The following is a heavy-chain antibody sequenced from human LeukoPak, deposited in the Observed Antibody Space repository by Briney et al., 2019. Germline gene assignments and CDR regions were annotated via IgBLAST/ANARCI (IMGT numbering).Heavy chain of an antibody. CDR3: ARLPRVAARYYYYMDV. V-gene: IGHV4-39*01. CDR1: GGSISSSSYY. D-gene: IGHD6-6*01. CDR2: IYYSGST. Sequence: SETLSLTCTVSGGSISSSSYYWGWIRQPPGKGPEWIGSIYYSGSTYYNPSLKSRVTISVDTSKNQFSLKLSSVTAADTAVYYCARLPRVAARYYYYMDVWGKGTTVTVSS. J-gene: IGHJ6*03.